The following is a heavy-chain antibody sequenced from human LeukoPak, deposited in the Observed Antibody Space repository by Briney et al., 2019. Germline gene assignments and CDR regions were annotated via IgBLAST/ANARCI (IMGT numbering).Heavy chain of an antibody. J-gene: IGHJ4*02. D-gene: IGHD2-2*02. CDR1: GGSFSGYY. CDR3: ARGDSRYCSSTSCYRAFDY. CDR2: INHSGST. V-gene: IGHV4-34*01. Sequence: SETLSLTCAVYGGSFSGYYWSWIRQPPGKGLEWIGEINHSGSTNYNPSLKSRVTISVDTSKNQFSLKLSSVTAADTAVYYCARGDSRYCSSTSCYRAFDYWGQGTLVTVSS.